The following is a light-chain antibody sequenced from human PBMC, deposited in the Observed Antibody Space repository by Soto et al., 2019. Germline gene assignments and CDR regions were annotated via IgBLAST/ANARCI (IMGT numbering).Light chain of an antibody. CDR1: QGISTY. CDR3: QQLNAYPLT. V-gene: IGKV1-9*01. CDR2: AAS. J-gene: IGKJ4*01. Sequence: DIQLTQSPSLLSASVGDRVTITCRASQGISTYLAWYQQTSGKAPKLLISAASTLQRWVPSRFSGSGSGTQFTLTISSLQPEDFATYYCQQLNAYPLTFGGGNRVEIK.